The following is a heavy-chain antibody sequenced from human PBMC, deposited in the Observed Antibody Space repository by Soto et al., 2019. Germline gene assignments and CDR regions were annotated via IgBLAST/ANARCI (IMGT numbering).Heavy chain of an antibody. CDR1: GFTVSSNY. J-gene: IGHJ6*02. D-gene: IGHD3-3*01. CDR3: ARDFPFTRITIFGVVTPYGMDV. CDR2: IYSGGST. V-gene: IGHV3-53*01. Sequence: GGSLRLSCAASGFTVSSNYMSWVRQAPGKGLEWVSVIYSGGSTYYADSVKGRFTISRDNSKNTLYLQMNSLRAEDTAVYYCARDFPFTRITIFGVVTPYGMDVWGQGTTVTVSS.